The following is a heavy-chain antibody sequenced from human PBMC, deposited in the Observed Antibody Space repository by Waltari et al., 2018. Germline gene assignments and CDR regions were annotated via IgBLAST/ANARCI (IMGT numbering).Heavy chain of an antibody. CDR1: GFTFSSYR. V-gene: IGHV3-21*01. CDR2: ISSSSSYI. Sequence: EVQLVESGGGLVKPGGSLRLSCAASGFTFSSYRLNWVRQAPGKGLEWVSSISSSSSYIYYADSVKGRFTISRDNAKNSLYLQMNSLRAEDTAVYYCARLYPNWYFDLWGRGTLVTVSS. J-gene: IGHJ2*01. CDR3: ARLYPNWYFDL.